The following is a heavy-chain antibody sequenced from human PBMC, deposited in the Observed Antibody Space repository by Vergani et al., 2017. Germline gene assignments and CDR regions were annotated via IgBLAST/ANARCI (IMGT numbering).Heavy chain of an antibody. CDR3: ARAVATIPFDY. V-gene: IGHV4-61*02. D-gene: IGHD5-12*01. CDR2: IYTSGST. Sequence: QVQLQESGPGLVKPSQTLSLTCTVSGGSISSGSYYWSWIRQPAGKGLEWIGRIYTSGSTNYNPSLKSRVTISVDTSKNQFSLKLSSVTAADTAVYYCARAVATIPFDYWGQGTTVTVSS. J-gene: IGHJ4*03. CDR1: GGSISSGSYY.